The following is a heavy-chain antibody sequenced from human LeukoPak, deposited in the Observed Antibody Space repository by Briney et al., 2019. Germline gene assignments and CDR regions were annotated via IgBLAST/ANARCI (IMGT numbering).Heavy chain of an antibody. CDR3: ARRTVAGTDYYFDY. CDR2: IYYSGST. D-gene: IGHD6-19*01. CDR1: GGSISSSSYY. J-gene: IGHJ4*02. Sequence: SETLSLTCTVSGGSISSSSYYWGWIRQPPGKGLEWIGSIYYSGSTYYNPSLKSRVTISVDTSKNQFSLKLSSVTAADTAVYYCARRTVAGTDYYFDYWGQGTLVTASS. V-gene: IGHV4-39*01.